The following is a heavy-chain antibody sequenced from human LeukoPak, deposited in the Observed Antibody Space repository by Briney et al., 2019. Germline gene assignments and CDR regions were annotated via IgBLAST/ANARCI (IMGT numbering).Heavy chain of an antibody. V-gene: IGHV4-30-4*01. CDR2: IYYSGSA. CDR1: GGSISSGSHY. CDR3: ASHYGNYFDP. D-gene: IGHD4-17*01. Sequence: PSQTLSLTCTVSGGSISSGSHYWSWVRQPPGKGLEWMGYIYYSGSAYYNPSLKSRLTMSLDTSKNQIPLRLTSVTAADTALYYCASHYGNYFDPWGQGTLVTVSS. J-gene: IGHJ5*02.